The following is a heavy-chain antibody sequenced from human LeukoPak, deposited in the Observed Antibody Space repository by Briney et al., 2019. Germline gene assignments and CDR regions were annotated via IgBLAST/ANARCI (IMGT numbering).Heavy chain of an antibody. CDR2: INPNSGGT. D-gene: IGHD3-10*01. CDR1: GYTFTGCY. CDR3: AREGVAGLNYFDY. Sequence: ASVKVSCKASGYTFTGCYMHWVRQAPGQGLEWMGWINPNSGGTNYAQKFQGRVTMTRDTSISTAYMELSSLRSEDTAVYYCAREGVAGLNYFDYWGQGTLVTVSS. J-gene: IGHJ4*02. V-gene: IGHV1-2*02.